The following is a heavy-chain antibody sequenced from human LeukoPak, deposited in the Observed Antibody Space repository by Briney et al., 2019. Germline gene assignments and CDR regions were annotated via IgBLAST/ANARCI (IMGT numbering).Heavy chain of an antibody. Sequence: SETLSLTCAVYGRSFSGYYWSWIRQPPGKGLEWIGEINHSGSTNYNPSLKSRVTISVDTSKNQFSLKLSSVTAADTAVYYCARVGPRYSSGWHYYYYYMDVWGKGTTVTVSS. CDR2: INHSGST. V-gene: IGHV4-34*01. CDR3: ARVGPRYSSGWHYYYYYMDV. J-gene: IGHJ6*03. CDR1: GRSFSGYY. D-gene: IGHD6-19*01.